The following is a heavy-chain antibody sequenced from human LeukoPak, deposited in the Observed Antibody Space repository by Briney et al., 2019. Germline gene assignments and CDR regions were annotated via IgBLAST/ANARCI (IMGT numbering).Heavy chain of an antibody. CDR2: IYYSGST. CDR1: GGSISSYY. V-gene: IGHV4-59*08. Sequence: PSETLSLTCTVSGGSISSYYWSWIRQPPGKGLEWIGYIYYSGSTYYNPSLKSRVIISVDTSKNQFSLRLSSVTAADTAVYYCARGGGSVIVVPEDYWGQGTLVTVSS. D-gene: IGHD3-22*01. CDR3: ARGGGSVIVVPEDY. J-gene: IGHJ4*02.